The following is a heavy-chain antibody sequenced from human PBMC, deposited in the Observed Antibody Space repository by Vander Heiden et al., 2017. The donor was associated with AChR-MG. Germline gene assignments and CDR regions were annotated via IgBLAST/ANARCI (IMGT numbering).Heavy chain of an antibody. CDR2: LSASGGST. V-gene: IGHV3-23*01. CDR3: AKDPYTSSSYSDY. J-gene: IGHJ4*02. CDR1: GFTFSNYA. D-gene: IGHD6-6*01. Sequence: EVQLLESGGGLVQPGGSLRLPCAASGFTFSNYAMTGVRQAPGKGLEWVSGLSASGGSTAYADSVKGRFTISRDNSKNTLYLQMNSLRAEDTAVYYCAKDPYTSSSYSDYWGQGTLVTVSS.